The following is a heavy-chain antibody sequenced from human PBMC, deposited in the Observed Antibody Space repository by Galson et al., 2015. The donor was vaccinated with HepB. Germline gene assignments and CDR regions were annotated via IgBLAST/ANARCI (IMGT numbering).Heavy chain of an antibody. J-gene: IGHJ6*02. CDR1: GFTFSPYW. V-gene: IGHV3-7*03. CDR2: IQPDGSEK. Sequence: SLRLSCAASGFTFSPYWMNWARQAPGKGLEWVAKIQPDGSEKYYLDSVEGRFTISRDNAKNSIYLQMNNLRAEDTAVYYCARDSGYSSGRYGMDAWGQGTTVTVSS. CDR3: ARDSGYSSGRYGMDA. D-gene: IGHD6-25*01.